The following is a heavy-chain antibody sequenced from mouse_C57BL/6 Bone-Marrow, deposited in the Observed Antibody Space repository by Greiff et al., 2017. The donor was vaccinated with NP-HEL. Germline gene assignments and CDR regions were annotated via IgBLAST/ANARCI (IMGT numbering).Heavy chain of an antibody. V-gene: IGHV5-9-1*02. Sequence: DVQLVESGEGLVKPGGSLKLSCAASGFTFSSYAMSWVRQTPEKRLEWVAYISSGGDYIYYADTVKGRFTISRDNARNTLYLQMSSLKSEDTAMYYCTREGDSNYVSWFAYWGQGTLVTVSA. D-gene: IGHD2-5*01. CDR2: ISSGGDYI. CDR1: GFTFSSYA. CDR3: TREGDSNYVSWFAY. J-gene: IGHJ3*01.